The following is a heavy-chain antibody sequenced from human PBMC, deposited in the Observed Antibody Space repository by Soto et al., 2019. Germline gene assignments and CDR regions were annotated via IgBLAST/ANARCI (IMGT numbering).Heavy chain of an antibody. CDR3: AKEPNDYGDYGAADY. J-gene: IGHJ4*02. D-gene: IGHD4-17*01. CDR1: GFTYSSYA. CDR2: ISGSGGST. Sequence: GGCLRLSCAASGFTYSSYAMSWVRQAPGKGLEWVSAISGSGGSTYYADSVKGRFTTSRDNSKNTLYLQMNSLRAEDTAVDYCAKEPNDYGDYGAADYWGQGTLVTVSS. V-gene: IGHV3-23*01.